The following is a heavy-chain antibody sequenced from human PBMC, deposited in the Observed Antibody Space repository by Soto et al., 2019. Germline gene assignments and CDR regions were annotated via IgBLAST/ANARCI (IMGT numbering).Heavy chain of an antibody. CDR1: GGSISSNDYY. V-gene: IGHV4-30-4*01. J-gene: IGHJ3*02. Sequence: PSETLSLTCTVSGGSISSNDYYWSWVRQTPGKGLEWIGNIYYSGRTYYNPSLKSRVTISVDTSKNQFFLSPSSVTAADTAVYYCARAPMIQVVDAFDIWGHGTLVTVSS. D-gene: IGHD3-22*01. CDR2: IYYSGRT. CDR3: ARAPMIQVVDAFDI.